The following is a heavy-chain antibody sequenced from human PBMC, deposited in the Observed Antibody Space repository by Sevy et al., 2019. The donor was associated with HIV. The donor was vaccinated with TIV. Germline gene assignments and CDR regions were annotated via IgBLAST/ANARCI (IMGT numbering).Heavy chain of an antibody. V-gene: IGHV3-21*01. Sequence: GGSLRLSCAASGFTFSSYSMNWVRQAPGKGLEWVSSISSSSSYIYYADSVKGRFTISRDNAENSLYLQMNSLRAEDTAVYYCARVEWELLQGSAFDIWGQGTMVTVSS. CDR2: ISSSSSYI. CDR1: GFTFSSYS. J-gene: IGHJ3*02. D-gene: IGHD1-26*01. CDR3: ARVEWELLQGSAFDI.